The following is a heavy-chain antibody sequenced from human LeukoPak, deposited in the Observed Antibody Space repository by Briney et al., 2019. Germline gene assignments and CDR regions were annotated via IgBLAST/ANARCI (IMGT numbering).Heavy chain of an antibody. Sequence: PSQTLSLTCTVSGASITSGGYYWSWIRQHPQRGLEWIGYLYYTGSSFYNPSLKSRVTISVDTSENQFSLNLNSVTAADTAVYYCATKPGYCGGGSCYSQNGNWFDPWGQGTLVTVSS. J-gene: IGHJ5*02. D-gene: IGHD2-15*01. CDR3: ATKPGYCGGGSCYSQNGNWFDP. V-gene: IGHV4-31*03. CDR1: GASITSGGYY. CDR2: LYYTGSS.